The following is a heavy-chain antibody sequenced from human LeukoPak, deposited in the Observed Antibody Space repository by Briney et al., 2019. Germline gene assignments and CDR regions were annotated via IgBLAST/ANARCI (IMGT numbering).Heavy chain of an antibody. CDR3: ARNLVTEPTGDWFDP. V-gene: IGHV3-7*01. J-gene: IGHJ5*02. CDR2: IKYDGIEK. CDR1: GFPFSTYW. Sequence: PGGSLSLSCAASGFPFSTYWMAWVRQAPGKGLEWVANIKYDGIEKYYVDSVKGRFTISRDNAKNSLYLHMNSLRDDDTAVYYCARNLVTEPTGDWFDPWGQGTLVTVSS. D-gene: IGHD3-10*01.